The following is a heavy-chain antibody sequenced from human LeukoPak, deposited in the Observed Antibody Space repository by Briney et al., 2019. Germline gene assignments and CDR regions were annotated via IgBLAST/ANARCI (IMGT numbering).Heavy chain of an antibody. CDR3: ARGQIVVVVAGPYYYYYMDV. Sequence: PSETLSLTCAVYGGSFSGYYWSWIRQPPGKGLEWFGEIKHSGSTNYNPSLKSRVTISVDTSKNQFSLKLSSVTAADTAVYYCARGQIVVVVAGPYYYYYMDVWGKRTTVTVSS. D-gene: IGHD2-15*01. V-gene: IGHV4-34*01. CDR1: GGSFSGYY. J-gene: IGHJ6*03. CDR2: IKHSGST.